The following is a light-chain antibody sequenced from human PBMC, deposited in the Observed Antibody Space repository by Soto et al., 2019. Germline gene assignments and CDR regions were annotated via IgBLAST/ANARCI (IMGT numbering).Light chain of an antibody. CDR2: AAS. V-gene: IGKV1-39*01. CDR1: QSISSY. J-gene: IGKJ3*01. CDR3: QQSYSSPRT. Sequence: DIQMTQSPSSLSASVGDRVTITCRAGQSISSYLNWYRQKPGKAPQLLIYAASRLQSGVPSRFSGSGSGTDFTLTISTLQPEDFAIYYCQQSYSSPRTFGPGTKVDIK.